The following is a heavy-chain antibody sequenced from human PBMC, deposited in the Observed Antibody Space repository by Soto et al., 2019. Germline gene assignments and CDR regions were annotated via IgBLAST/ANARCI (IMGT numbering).Heavy chain of an antibody. V-gene: IGHV1-2*04. D-gene: IGHD2-8*01. CDR3: ARGDSTDWSNGVCSFFYNHDMDV. J-gene: IGHJ6*02. CDR1: GYSFTDYH. CDR2: INPQSGGT. Sequence: ASVTVSCKASGYSFTDYHIHCVRQAPGQRLEWLGRINPQSGGTSTAQKFQGWVNMTTDTSISTASMELTRLTSDYTAIYYCARGDSTDWSNGVCSFFYNHDMDVWGQGTTVTVSS.